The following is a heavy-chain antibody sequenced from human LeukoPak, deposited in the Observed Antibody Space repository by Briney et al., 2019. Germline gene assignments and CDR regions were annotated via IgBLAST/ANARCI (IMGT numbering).Heavy chain of an antibody. V-gene: IGHV3-48*01. D-gene: IGHD3/OR15-3a*01. CDR1: GFNFGIYS. Sequence: PGGSLRLSCVVSGFNFGIYSINWVRQAPGKGLEWLSYINAASDATYYADSVKGRFTISRDNAKNSLYLQMNSLRVEDTAVYHCAKWTEQTWGQGTLVTVSS. CDR2: INAASDAT. J-gene: IGHJ5*02. CDR3: AKWTEQT.